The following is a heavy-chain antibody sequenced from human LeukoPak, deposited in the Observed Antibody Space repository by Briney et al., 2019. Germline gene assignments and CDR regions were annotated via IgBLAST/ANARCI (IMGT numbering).Heavy chain of an antibody. CDR2: IYTSGST. CDR3: VMGPSWVRGGYYYYYMDV. D-gene: IGHD1-26*01. CDR1: GGSISSGSYY. V-gene: IGHV4-61*02. J-gene: IGHJ6*03. Sequence: SETLSLTCTVSGGSISSGSYYWSWIRQPAGKGLEWIGRIYTSGSTNYNPSLKSRVTISVDKSKNQFSLKLSSVTAADTAVYYCVMGPSWVRGGYYYYYMDVWGKGTTVTVSS.